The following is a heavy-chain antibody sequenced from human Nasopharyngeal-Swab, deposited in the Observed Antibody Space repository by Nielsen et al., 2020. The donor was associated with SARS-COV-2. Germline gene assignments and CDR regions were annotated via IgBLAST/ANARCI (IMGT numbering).Heavy chain of an antibody. CDR1: GFSLSTSGMC. CDR2: IDWDDDK. J-gene: IGHJ6*02. CDR3: ARISYDILTGYWYGMDV. Sequence: SGPTLVKPTQTLTLTCTFSGFSLSTSGMCVSWIRQHPGKALEWLARIDWDDDKYYSTSLKTRLTISKDTSKNQVVLTMTNMDPVDTATYYCARISYDILTGYWYGMDVWGQGTTVTVSS. D-gene: IGHD3-9*01. V-gene: IGHV2-70*11.